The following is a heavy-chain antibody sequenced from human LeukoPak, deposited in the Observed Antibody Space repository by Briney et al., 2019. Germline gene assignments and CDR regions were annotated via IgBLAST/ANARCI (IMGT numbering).Heavy chain of an antibody. J-gene: IGHJ4*02. CDR2: TSGSGGAT. CDR1: GFTFSSYP. D-gene: IGHD1-26*01. Sequence: AGGSLRLSCAASGFTFSSYPMNWVRQAPAKGLEWVSVTSGSGGATFYGDSVQGRFTISRDNSRDTLYLQMSSLRAEDTAVYYCGKYLQTTVGANDYWGQGTLVTVSS. CDR3: GKYLQTTVGANDY. V-gene: IGHV3-23*01.